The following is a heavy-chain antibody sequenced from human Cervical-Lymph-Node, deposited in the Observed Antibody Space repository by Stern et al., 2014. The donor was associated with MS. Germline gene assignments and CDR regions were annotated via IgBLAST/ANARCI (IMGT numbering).Heavy chain of an antibody. D-gene: IGHD1-1*01. J-gene: IGHJ6*02. CDR1: GDTFINFG. V-gene: IGHV1-69*01. CDR3: ARDNDDNGMDV. Sequence: QVQLVQSGADVKKPGSSVKVSCTASGDTFINFGISWVRQAPGQGLEWMGVSIPLFGTTEYAQKFQGRVTISADESATTVYMELSGLRSEDTAVYYCARDNDDNGMDVWGQGTTVTVTS. CDR2: SIPLFGTT.